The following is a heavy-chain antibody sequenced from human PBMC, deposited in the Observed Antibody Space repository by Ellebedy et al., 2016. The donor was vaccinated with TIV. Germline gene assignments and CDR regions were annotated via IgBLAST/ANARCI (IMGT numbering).Heavy chain of an antibody. CDR3: ARHPYSSTWDEQGFHP. V-gene: IGHV4-39*01. CDR2: ILSGVST. Sequence: MPGGSLRLSCTVSGGSINNRNYYWGWIRQLPGGGLEWIASILSGVSTYFNPSLRSRVTISADTSNNQFSLKMSSVTAADTAVYYCARHPYSSTWDEQGFHPWGQGTLVTVSS. J-gene: IGHJ5*02. CDR1: GGSINNRNYY. D-gene: IGHD6-13*01.